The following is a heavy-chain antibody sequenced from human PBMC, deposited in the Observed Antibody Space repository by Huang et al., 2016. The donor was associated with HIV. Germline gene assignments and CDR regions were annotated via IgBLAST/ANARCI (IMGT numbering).Heavy chain of an antibody. Sequence: QVQLQESGPGLVKPSETLSLTCSLPGGSINSQFYYWGWFRQPPGKGLEWIGRISYIGTTSNNPCLGRRVTISVDTSKTQSSRKGTSVRAADTAGYCCARHGPRSLVRGAIDYWGQGTLVTVSS. D-gene: IGHD3-10*01. CDR1: GGSINSQFYY. CDR2: ISYIGTT. CDR3: ARHGPRSLVRGAIDY. V-gene: IGHV4-39*07. J-gene: IGHJ4*02.